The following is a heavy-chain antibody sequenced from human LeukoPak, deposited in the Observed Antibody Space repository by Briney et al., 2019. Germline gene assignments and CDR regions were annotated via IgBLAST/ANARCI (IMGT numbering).Heavy chain of an antibody. D-gene: IGHD3-16*01. V-gene: IGHV4-59*01. J-gene: IGHJ4*02. CDR3: ARGPYRPFDY. CDR2: IYYSGSA. CDR1: NGSISSYY. Sequence: SETLSLTCTVSNGSISSYYWSWIRQSPGKGLEWIGYIYYSGSANYNPSLKSRVTLSVDTSKNQFSLKLSSVTAADTAIYYCARGPYRPFDYWGQGTLVTVSS.